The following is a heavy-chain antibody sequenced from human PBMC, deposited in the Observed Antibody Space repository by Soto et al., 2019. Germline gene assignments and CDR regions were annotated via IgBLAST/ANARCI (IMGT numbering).Heavy chain of an antibody. CDR2: ISWNSGSI. J-gene: IGHJ3*02. V-gene: IGHV3-9*01. CDR3: AKDTSLASDDFDI. CDR1: GFTFDDYA. Sequence: GGSLRLSCAASGFTFDDYAMHWVRQAPGKGLEWVSGISWNSGSIGYADSVKGRFTISRDNAKNSLYLQMNSLRAEDTALYYCAKDTSLASDDFDIWGQGTMVTVSS.